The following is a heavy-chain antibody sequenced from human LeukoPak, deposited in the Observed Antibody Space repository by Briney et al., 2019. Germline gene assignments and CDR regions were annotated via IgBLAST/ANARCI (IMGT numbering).Heavy chain of an antibody. D-gene: IGHD5-18*01. J-gene: IGHJ3*02. CDR2: ISYDGSNK. V-gene: IGHV3-30-3*01. Sequence: GGSLRLSCAASGFTFSNYAMSWVRQAPGKGLEWVAVISYDGSNKYYADSVKGRFTISRDNSKNTLYLQMNSLRAEDTAVYYCARDKQLWLLGAFDIWGQGTMVTVSS. CDR1: GFTFSNYA. CDR3: ARDKQLWLLGAFDI.